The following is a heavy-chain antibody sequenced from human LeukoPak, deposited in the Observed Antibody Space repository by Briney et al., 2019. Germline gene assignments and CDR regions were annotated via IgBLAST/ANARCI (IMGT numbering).Heavy chain of an antibody. Sequence: PGGSLRLSCAASGFTFSSYGMHWVRQAPGKGLEWVAVISYDGSNKYYADSVKGRFTISRDNSKNTLYLQMNSLRAEDTAVYYCAKDLQGGYFDYWGQGTLVTVSS. CDR3: AKDLQGGYFDY. V-gene: IGHV3-30*18. CDR2: ISYDGSNK. CDR1: GFTFSSYG. J-gene: IGHJ4*02. D-gene: IGHD3-16*01.